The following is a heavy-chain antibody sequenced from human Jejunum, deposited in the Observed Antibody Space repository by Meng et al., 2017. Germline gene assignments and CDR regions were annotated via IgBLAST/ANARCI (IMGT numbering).Heavy chain of an antibody. V-gene: IGHV3-7*01. CDR2: TNEDGSQK. CDR1: GFTFTNYY. Sequence: GESLKISCAASGFTFTNYYMGWVRQAPGKGLEWVANTNEDGSQKLYVDSVKGRFTISRDNAKNSVVLQMDSLRAEDTAVYYCARGVREGGWGQGTLVTVSS. D-gene: IGHD1-26*01. CDR3: ARGVREGG. J-gene: IGHJ4*02.